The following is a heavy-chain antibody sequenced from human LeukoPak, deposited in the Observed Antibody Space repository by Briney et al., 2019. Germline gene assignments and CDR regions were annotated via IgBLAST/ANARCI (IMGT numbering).Heavy chain of an antibody. Sequence: GGSLRLSCEASGFRFSNYAMSWVRQAPGKGLEWVSGITATGGATYFADSVKGRFTISRDNSKKTFYLQMHSFGAEDTAIYYCASRKLGNDYWGQGTLVTVSS. CDR2: ITATGGAT. CDR3: ASRKLGNDY. D-gene: IGHD7-27*01. J-gene: IGHJ4*02. V-gene: IGHV3-23*01. CDR1: GFRFSNYA.